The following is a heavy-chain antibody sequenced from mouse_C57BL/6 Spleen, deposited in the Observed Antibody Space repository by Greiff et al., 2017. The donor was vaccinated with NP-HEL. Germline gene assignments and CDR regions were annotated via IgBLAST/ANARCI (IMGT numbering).Heavy chain of an antibody. D-gene: IGHD1-1*01. V-gene: IGHV1-61*01. CDR3: ARRDYYYGSRRDY. CDR1: GYTFTSYW. CDR2: IYPSDSET. Sequence: QVQLQQPGAELVRPGSSVKLSCKASGYTFTSYWMDWVKQRPGQGLEWIGNIYPSDSETHYNQKFKDKATLTVDKSSSTAYMQLSSLTSEDSAVYYCARRDYYYGSRRDYWGQGTTLTVSS. J-gene: IGHJ2*01.